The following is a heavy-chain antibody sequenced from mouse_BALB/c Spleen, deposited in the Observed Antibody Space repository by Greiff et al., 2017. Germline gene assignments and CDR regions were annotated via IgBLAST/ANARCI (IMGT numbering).Heavy chain of an antibody. Sequence: VQLQQSGPELVKPGASVKMSCKASGYTFTSYVMHWVKQKPGQGLEWIGYINPYNDGTKYNEKFKGKATLTSDKSSSTAYMELSSLTSEDSAVYYGARGPPVHYYWYFDVWGAGTTVTVSS. J-gene: IGHJ1*01. V-gene: IGHV1-14*01. CDR3: ARGPPVHYYWYFDV. CDR2: INPYNDGT. CDR1: GYTFTSYV. D-gene: IGHD1-2*01.